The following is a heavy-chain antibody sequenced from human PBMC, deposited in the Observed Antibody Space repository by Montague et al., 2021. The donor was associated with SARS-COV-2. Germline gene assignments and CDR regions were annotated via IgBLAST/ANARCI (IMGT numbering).Heavy chain of an antibody. CDR3: ARDLFYIRNYYYYYGMDV. CDR2: ISNDGTKI. J-gene: IGHJ6*02. V-gene: IGHV3-30*04. CDR1: GFTFTTYA. D-gene: IGHD2/OR15-2a*01. Sequence: SLRLSCAASGFTFTTYAMHWVRQAPGKGLEWTAVISNDGTKIYYADSVKGRFTISRDNSKNTLYLQLNRLRAEDTALYHCARDLFYIRNYYYYYGMDVWGQGTTVTVSS.